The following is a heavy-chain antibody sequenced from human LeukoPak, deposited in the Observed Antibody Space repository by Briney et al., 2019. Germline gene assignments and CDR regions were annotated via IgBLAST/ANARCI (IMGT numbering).Heavy chain of an antibody. Sequence: GGSLRLSCAASGFSVSNNYMNWVRQAPGKGLEWISLIYSDGDTHYADSVKDRFSIYRDSSKNTLFLQMDSVRAEDTSVYYCARDPPAVAAYSDSWGQGTLVTVSS. CDR2: IYSDGDT. J-gene: IGHJ4*02. V-gene: IGHV3-66*01. CDR3: ARDPPAVAAYSDS. CDR1: GFSVSNNY. D-gene: IGHD2-15*01.